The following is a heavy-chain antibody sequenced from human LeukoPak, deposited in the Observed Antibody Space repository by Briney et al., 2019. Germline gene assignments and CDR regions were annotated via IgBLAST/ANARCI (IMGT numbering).Heavy chain of an antibody. V-gene: IGHV3-15*01. CDR2: IKSKTDGGTT. J-gene: IGHJ4*02. Sequence: GGSLRLSCAASGFTFSNAWMSWVRQAPGKGLEWVGRIKSKTDGGTTDYAAPVKGRFTISRDDSKNTLYLQMNSLKTEDTAVYYCTTDRRAATLYFDYWGQGTLVTVSS. D-gene: IGHD2-15*01. CDR3: TTDRRAATLYFDY. CDR1: GFTFSNAW.